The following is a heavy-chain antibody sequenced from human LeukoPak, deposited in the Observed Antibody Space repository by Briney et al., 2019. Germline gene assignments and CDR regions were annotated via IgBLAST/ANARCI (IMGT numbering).Heavy chain of an antibody. J-gene: IGHJ4*02. Sequence: ASVKVSCKASGYTFTGLYVHWVRQAPGQGLEWMGWISPNSGGTRLAQKFQGRVTMTRDTSITTAYMELTWLKSNDTAVYYCAREPPAYCGTDCYALGYWGQGTLVTVSS. V-gene: IGHV1-2*02. CDR1: GYTFTGLY. CDR2: ISPNSGGT. D-gene: IGHD2-21*02. CDR3: AREPPAYCGTDCYALGY.